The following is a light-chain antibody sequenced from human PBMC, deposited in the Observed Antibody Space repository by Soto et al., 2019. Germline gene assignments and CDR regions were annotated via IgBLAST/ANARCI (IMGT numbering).Light chain of an antibody. V-gene: IGLV2-14*01. CDR2: DVS. CDR3: SSYTSSSTPGV. Sequence: QPVLTQPASVSGSPGQSITISCTGTSSDVGGYNYVSWYQQHPGKAPKLMIYDVSNRPSGVSNRFSGSKSGNTASLTISGLQAEDEADYYCSSYTSSSTPGVFGTGTQLTVL. CDR1: SSDVGGYNY. J-gene: IGLJ1*01.